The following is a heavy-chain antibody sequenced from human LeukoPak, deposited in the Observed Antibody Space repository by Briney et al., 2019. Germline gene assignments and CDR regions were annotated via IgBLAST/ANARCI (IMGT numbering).Heavy chain of an antibody. CDR2: VESDGTYT. Sequence: PGVSLRLSCTASVFIFSTYWVHWVRQAPGKGLVWVSRVESDGTYTNNAESVKGRFTISRDNAKNTLYLQMNSLRAEDTAVYYCARGRYSGYYDSRSYGLGDYWGQGTLVTVSS. CDR1: VFIFSTYW. V-gene: IGHV3-74*01. J-gene: IGHJ4*02. D-gene: IGHD3-22*01. CDR3: ARGRYSGYYDSRSYGLGDY.